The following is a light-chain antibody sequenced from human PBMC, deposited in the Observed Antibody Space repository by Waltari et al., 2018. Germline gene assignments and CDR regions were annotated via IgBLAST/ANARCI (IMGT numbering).Light chain of an antibody. Sequence: QSALTQPASVSGSPGQSITVSCTGASSDAGSYDLVCWYQQHPGKAPKLIIYEGNKRASGVSNRFSGCKSGNTASLTISGRQAEDEAEYYCSSNAGRGIVFGGGTKLTVL. CDR2: EGN. CDR1: SSDAGSYDL. CDR3: SSNAGRGIV. J-gene: IGLJ2*01. V-gene: IGLV2-23*01.